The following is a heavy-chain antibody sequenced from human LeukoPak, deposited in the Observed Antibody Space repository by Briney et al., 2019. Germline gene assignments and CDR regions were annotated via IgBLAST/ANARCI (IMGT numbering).Heavy chain of an antibody. CDR1: GGTFSSYA. V-gene: IGHV1-69*05. J-gene: IGHJ4*02. Sequence: GASVKVSCKASGGTFSSYAISWVRQAPGQGLEWMGRIIPTFGTANYAQKFQGRVTITTDESTSTAYMELSSLRSEDTAVYYCARDMYYDSSGYYSRLFDYWGQGTLVTVSS. D-gene: IGHD3-22*01. CDR2: IIPTFGTA. CDR3: ARDMYYDSSGYYSRLFDY.